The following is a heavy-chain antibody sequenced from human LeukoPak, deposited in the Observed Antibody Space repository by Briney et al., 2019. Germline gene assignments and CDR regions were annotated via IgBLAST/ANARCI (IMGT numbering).Heavy chain of an antibody. D-gene: IGHD3-10*01. Sequence: GGSLRLSCAASGFTFSSYWMSWVRQAPGKGLEWVANIKQDGSEKYYVDSVKGRFTISRDNAKNSLYLQMNSLRAEDTAVYYCARDLVLLWFGEEDYWGQGTLVTVPS. CDR2: IKQDGSEK. CDR3: ARDLVLLWFGEEDY. V-gene: IGHV3-7*01. J-gene: IGHJ4*02. CDR1: GFTFSSYW.